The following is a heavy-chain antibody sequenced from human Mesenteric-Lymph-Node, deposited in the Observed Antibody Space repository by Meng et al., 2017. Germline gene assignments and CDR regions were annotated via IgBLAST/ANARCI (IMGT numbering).Heavy chain of an antibody. D-gene: IGHD3-10*01. CDR2: ISYDGSNK. V-gene: IGHV3-30*03. CDR1: GFTFSNSD. CDR3: ARGGVIVRNFDY. J-gene: IGHJ4*02. Sequence: GESLKISCAASGFTFSNSDMNWVRQAPGKGLEWVAVISYDGSNKYYADSVKGRFTISRDNSKNTLYLQMNSLRAEDTAVYYCARGGVIVRNFDYWGQGTLVTVSS.